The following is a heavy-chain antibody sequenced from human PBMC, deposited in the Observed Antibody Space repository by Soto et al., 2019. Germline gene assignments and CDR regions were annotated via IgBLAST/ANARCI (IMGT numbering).Heavy chain of an antibody. V-gene: IGHV1-18*01. J-gene: IGHJ4*02. CDR1: GYTFTSYG. CDR3: AREALTMVRGVMSY. D-gene: IGHD3-10*01. CDR2: ISAYNGNT. Sequence: QVHLVQSGAEVKKPGASVKVSCKASGYTFTSYGISWVRQAPGQGLEWMGWISAYNGNTNYAQKLQGRVTMTTDTSTNTAYMELRSLRTDDTAVYYCAREALTMVRGVMSYWGQGTLVTVSS.